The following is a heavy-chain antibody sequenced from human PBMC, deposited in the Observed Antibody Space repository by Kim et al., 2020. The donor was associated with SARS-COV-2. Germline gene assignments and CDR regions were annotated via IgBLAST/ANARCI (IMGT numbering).Heavy chain of an antibody. CDR3: ARGNTETIDY. J-gene: IGHJ4*02. CDR2: INPSSGVT. Sequence: ASVKVSCKTSGYTFTTRYLHLVRQAPGQGLEWMGRINPSSGVTNYVQKFQGRVTMTRDTSISTAYMELSRLRSDDTVVYYCARGNTETIDYWGQGTLVTVSS. CDR1: GYTFTTRY. V-gene: IGHV1-2*05.